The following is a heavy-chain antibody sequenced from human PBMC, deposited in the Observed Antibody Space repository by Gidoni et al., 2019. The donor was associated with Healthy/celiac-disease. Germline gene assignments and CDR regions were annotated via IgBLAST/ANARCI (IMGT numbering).Heavy chain of an antibody. V-gene: IGHV3-21*01. D-gene: IGHD6-6*01. Sequence: EVQLVESGGGLVKPGGSLRLSCAASGFTFSSYSMNWVRQAPGKGLGWVSSISSSSSYIYYADSVKGRFTISRDNAKNSLYLQMNSLRAEDTAVYYCARDRYSSSSGFGYWGQGTLVTVSS. CDR2: ISSSSSYI. CDR1: GFTFSSYS. J-gene: IGHJ4*02. CDR3: ARDRYSSSSGFGY.